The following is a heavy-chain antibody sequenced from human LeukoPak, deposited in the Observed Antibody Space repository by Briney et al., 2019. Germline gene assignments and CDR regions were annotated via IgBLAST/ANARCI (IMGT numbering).Heavy chain of an antibody. V-gene: IGHV4-34*01. J-gene: IGHJ4*02. CDR3: ASGNYIKGPVQGYNFDI. CDR1: GGSFSGYY. Sequence: SETLSLTCAVYGGSFSGYYWSWIRQPPGKGLEWIGEINHSGSTNYNPSLKSRVTISVDTSKNQFSLKLSSVTAADTAVYYCASGNYIKGPVQGYNFDIWGQGALVTVSS. CDR2: INHSGST. D-gene: IGHD4-11*01.